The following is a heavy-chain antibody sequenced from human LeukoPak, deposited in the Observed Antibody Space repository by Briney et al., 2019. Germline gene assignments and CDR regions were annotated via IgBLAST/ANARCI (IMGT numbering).Heavy chain of an antibody. CDR1: GFTFSSYA. D-gene: IGHD6-13*01. CDR3: ARDSSSSWLIEYYFDY. J-gene: IGHJ4*02. V-gene: IGHV3-30-3*01. CDR2: ISYDGSNK. Sequence: GRSLRLSCAASGFTFSSYAMHWVRQAPGKGLEWVAVISYDGSNKYYADSVKGRFTISRDNSKNTLYLQMNGLRAEDTAVYYCARDSSSSWLIEYYFDYWGQGTLVTVSS.